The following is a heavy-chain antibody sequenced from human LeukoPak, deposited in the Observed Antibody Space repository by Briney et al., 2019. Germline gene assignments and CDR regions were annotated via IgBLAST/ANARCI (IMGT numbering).Heavy chain of an antibody. J-gene: IGHJ4*02. Sequence: SGTLSLTCAVSGGSISSSNWWSWVRQPPGKGLEWIGEIYHSGSTYYNPSLKSRVTRSVDTSKNQFSLKLSSVTAADTAVYYCARHPRGRMAPGGLHWGQGTLVTVSS. CDR2: IYHSGST. CDR3: ARHPRGRMAPGGLH. D-gene: IGHD1-26*01. CDR1: GGSISSSNW. V-gene: IGHV4-4*02.